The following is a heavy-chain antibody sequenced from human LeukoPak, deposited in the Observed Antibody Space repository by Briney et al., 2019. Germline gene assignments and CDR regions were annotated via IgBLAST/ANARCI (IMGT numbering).Heavy chain of an antibody. CDR1: GGTFSSYA. V-gene: IGHV1-69*13. CDR3: ASVSNYDPYYYYYMDV. Sequence: ASVKVSCKASGGTFSSYAISWVRQAPGQGLEWMGGIIPIFGTANYAQKFQGRVTITADESTSTAYMELSSLRSEDTAVYYCASVSNYDPYYYYYMDVWGKGTTVTVSS. CDR2: IIPIFGTA. J-gene: IGHJ6*03. D-gene: IGHD4-11*01.